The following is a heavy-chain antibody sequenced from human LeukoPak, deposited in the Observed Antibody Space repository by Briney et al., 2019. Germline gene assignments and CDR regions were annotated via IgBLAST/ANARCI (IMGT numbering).Heavy chain of an antibody. CDR1: GFTFSSYS. V-gene: IGHV3-21*01. J-gene: IGHJ3*01. CDR3: ARRGSIFEDSEWRTAFDL. Sequence: GGSLRLSCAASGFTFSSYSMNWVRQAPGKGLEWVSSISSSSNYIYYADSVKGRFTISRDNAKNSLYLQMNSLRAADTAVYYCARRGSIFEDSEWRTAFDLWGQGTMVIVSS. D-gene: IGHD3-9*01. CDR2: ISSSSNYI.